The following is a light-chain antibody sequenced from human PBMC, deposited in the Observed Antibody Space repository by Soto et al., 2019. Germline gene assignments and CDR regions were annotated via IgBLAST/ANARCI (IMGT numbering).Light chain of an antibody. CDR2: KAS. CDR1: QTISSW. J-gene: IGKJ1*01. V-gene: IGKV1-5*03. CDR3: QHYNSYSEP. Sequence: DIQMTQPPSTLSGSVGDRVTITCRASQTISSWLAWYQQKPGKAPKLLIYKASTFKSGVPSRFSGSGSGTEFTLTISSLQPDDFATYYCQHYNSYSEPFGQGTNVQLK.